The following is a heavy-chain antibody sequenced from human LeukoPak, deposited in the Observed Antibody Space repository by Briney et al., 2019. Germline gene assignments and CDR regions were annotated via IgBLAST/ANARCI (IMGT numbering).Heavy chain of an antibody. J-gene: IGHJ3*02. CDR2: IKQDGSEK. CDR3: AKAECPMVRGVICAFDI. V-gene: IGHV3-7*01. Sequence: PGGSLRLSCAASGFTFSSYWMSWVRQAPGKGLEWVANIKQDGSEKYYVDSVKGRFTISRDNAKNTLYLQMHSLRAEDTAVYYCAKAECPMVRGVICAFDIWGQGTMVTVSS. CDR1: GFTFSSYW. D-gene: IGHD3-10*01.